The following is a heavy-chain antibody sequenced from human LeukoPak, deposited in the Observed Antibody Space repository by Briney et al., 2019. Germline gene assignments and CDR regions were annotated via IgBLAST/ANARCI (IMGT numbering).Heavy chain of an antibody. Sequence: SETLSLTCTVSGGSLSSSSYYWGWIRQPPGKGLEWIGSIYYSGSTYYNPSLKSRVTISVDTSKNQFSLKLSSVTAADTAVYYCARLLDTAMIPDYWGQGTLVTVSS. V-gene: IGHV4-39*01. CDR1: GGSLSSSSYY. D-gene: IGHD5-18*01. J-gene: IGHJ4*02. CDR2: IYYSGST. CDR3: ARLLDTAMIPDY.